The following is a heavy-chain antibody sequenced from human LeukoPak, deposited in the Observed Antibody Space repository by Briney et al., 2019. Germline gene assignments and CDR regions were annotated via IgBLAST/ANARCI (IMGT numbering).Heavy chain of an antibody. Sequence: GGSLRLSCAASGFTFSSYSMNWVRQAPGEGLEWVSYIIGSTIYYADSVKGRFTISRDNAKNSLYLQMNSLRDEDAAVYYCARDRDYAFDIWGQGTMVTVSS. V-gene: IGHV3-48*02. CDR3: ARDRDYAFDI. J-gene: IGHJ3*02. CDR1: GFTFSSYS. D-gene: IGHD3-10*01. CDR2: IIGSTI.